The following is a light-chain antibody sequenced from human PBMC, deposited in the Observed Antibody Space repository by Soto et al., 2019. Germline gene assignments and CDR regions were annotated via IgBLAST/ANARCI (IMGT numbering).Light chain of an antibody. CDR1: QSINKC. CDR3: QQYSDYSRT. V-gene: IGKV1-5*03. J-gene: IGKJ1*01. CDR2: KAS. Sequence: DIQRTQSPSALSASLGDRVTITCRASQSINKCMAWYQQKPGQAPQLLIYKASSLPSGVPSRFSGSGSGTEFTLTISSLQTDDFATYFCQQYSDYSRTFGQGTKVDIK.